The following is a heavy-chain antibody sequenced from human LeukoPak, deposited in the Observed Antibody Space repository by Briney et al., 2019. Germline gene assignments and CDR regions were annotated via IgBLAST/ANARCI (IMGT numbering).Heavy chain of an antibody. CDR2: IRFDGSNK. CDR3: AKRGYSYGPEYFQH. Sequence: GGSLRLSCAASAFTFNNYGMHWVRQAPGKGLEWVAFIRFDGSNKYYADSVKGRFTISRDNSKNTLYLQMNSLRAEDTAVYYCAKRGYSYGPEYFQHWGQGTLVTVSS. CDR1: AFTFNNYG. D-gene: IGHD5-18*01. V-gene: IGHV3-30*02. J-gene: IGHJ1*01.